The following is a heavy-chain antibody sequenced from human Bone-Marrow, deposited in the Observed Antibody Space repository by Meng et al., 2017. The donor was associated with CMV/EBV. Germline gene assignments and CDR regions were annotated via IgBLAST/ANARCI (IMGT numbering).Heavy chain of an antibody. D-gene: IGHD2-2*01. CDR2: ISNSGSAK. CDR3: ARVRISSTSYLFDY. CDR1: GFTFSSYT. Sequence: GESLKISCAASGFTFSSYTMNWVRQAPGKGLEWVSYISNSGSAKYYADSVKGRFTISRDNAKNSLYLQMNSLRAEDTAVYYCARVRISSTSYLFDYWGQGTLVTVYS. J-gene: IGHJ4*02. V-gene: IGHV3-21*05.